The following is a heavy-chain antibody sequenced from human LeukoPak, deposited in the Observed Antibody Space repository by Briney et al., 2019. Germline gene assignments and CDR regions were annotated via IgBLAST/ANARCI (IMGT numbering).Heavy chain of an antibody. Sequence: GESLRLSCAASGFPFSASAMTWVRQAPGKGLEWVSHILSTGTTYYADSVRGRLTISRDNSKNTLYLLMTCLRADDTAVYYCATVRYDYGDPVGWFDPWGQGTLVTVSS. CDR2: ILSTGTT. CDR1: GFPFSASA. D-gene: IGHD4-17*01. CDR3: ATVRYDYGDPVGWFDP. J-gene: IGHJ5*02. V-gene: IGHV3-23*01.